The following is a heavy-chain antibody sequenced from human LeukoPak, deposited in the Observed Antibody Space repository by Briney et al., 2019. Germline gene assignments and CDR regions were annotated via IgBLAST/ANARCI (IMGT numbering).Heavy chain of an antibody. CDR1: GDSISYFY. J-gene: IGHJ4*02. V-gene: IGHV4-4*07. Sequence: SSETLSLTCSVSGDSISYFYWSWIRQAAGKGLEWIGRIYNSGSTDYNASLKSRVTISVDTSKNQFSLKLSSVTAADTAVYYCARSRWDHDYWGQGTLVTVSS. D-gene: IGHD1-26*01. CDR2: IYNSGST. CDR3: ARSRWDHDY.